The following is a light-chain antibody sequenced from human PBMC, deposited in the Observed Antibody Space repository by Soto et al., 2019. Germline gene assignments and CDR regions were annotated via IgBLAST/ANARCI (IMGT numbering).Light chain of an antibody. CDR2: EAL. CDR1: QSISSS. J-gene: IGKJ1*01. V-gene: IGKV3D-15*01. CDR3: QQYRNWPRP. Sequence: IGLTVAAGSVCLSKGDRAAPSFGASQSISSSFLAWYQQKPGQAPRLLIYEALNRATGIPARFSGRGSGTEFTLTINNLQFEDFEVYYCQQYRNWPRPFGQGTKVDIK.